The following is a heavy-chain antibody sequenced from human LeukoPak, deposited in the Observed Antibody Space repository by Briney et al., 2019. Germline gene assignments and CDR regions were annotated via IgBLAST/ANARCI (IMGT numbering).Heavy chain of an antibody. CDR3: AKDESSSSAYYFDY. Sequence: GGSLRLSCAASGFTFSSYAMSWVRQAPGKGLEWVSAISGSGGSTYYADSVKGRFIISRDNSKNTLYLQMNSLRAEDTAVYYCAKDESSSSAYYFDYWGQGTLVTVSS. CDR2: ISGSGGST. D-gene: IGHD6-6*01. J-gene: IGHJ4*02. V-gene: IGHV3-23*01. CDR1: GFTFSSYA.